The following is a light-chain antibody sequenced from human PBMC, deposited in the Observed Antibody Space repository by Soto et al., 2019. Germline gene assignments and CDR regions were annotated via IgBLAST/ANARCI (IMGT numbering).Light chain of an antibody. CDR1: QGVSTW. CDR3: QQTDSLPFT. J-gene: IGKJ4*02. V-gene: IGKV1-12*02. Sequence: DIQMTQSPSSVSASVGDRVTLTCRASQGVSTWLAWFQQRPGKAPKLLIYSGSTLQPGVPSRFSGSGSGTDFLLTIRSLQPEDVAVYYCQQTDSLPFTFGGGTRVEIK. CDR2: SGS.